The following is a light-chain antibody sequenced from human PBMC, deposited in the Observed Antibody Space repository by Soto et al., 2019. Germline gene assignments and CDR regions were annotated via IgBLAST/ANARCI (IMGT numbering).Light chain of an antibody. CDR1: SSDVGGYNY. CDR2: EVD. CDR3: SSYTSSNTLV. V-gene: IGLV2-14*01. J-gene: IGLJ1*01. Sequence: QSALAQPASVSGSPGQSTIISCTGTSSDVGGYNYVSWYQQHPGKAPKFLIYEVDNRASGVSDRFSGSKSGNTASLTISGLQAEDEADYYCSSYTSSNTLVFGTGTKGTVL.